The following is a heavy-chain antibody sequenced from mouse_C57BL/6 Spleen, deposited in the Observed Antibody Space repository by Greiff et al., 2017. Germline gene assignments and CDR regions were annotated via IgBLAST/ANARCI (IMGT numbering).Heavy chain of an antibody. CDR2: IYPGDGDT. D-gene: IGHD2-5*01. V-gene: IGHV1-80*01. Sequence: QVQLQQSGAELVKPGASVKISCKASGYAFSSYWLNWVKQRPGKGLEWIGQIYPGDGDTNYNGKFKGTATLTAVKSSSTAYMQLRSLTSEDSAVYFGARTACYSNCGYLDYWGQGTTLTVAS. J-gene: IGHJ2*01. CDR1: GYAFSSYW. CDR3: ARTACYSNCGYLDY.